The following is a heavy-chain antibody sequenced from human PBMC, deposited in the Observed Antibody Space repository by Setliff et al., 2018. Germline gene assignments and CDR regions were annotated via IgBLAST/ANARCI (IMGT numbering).Heavy chain of an antibody. J-gene: IGHJ5*02. Sequence: ETLSLTCVVSGYSITNGYYWGWIRQPPGKGLEWIGSINHGGDTSYNPSLQSRVAISVDTSKNQFSLKLSSVTAADTAVYYCVRRTYYYDTSPMGWFDPWGQGILVT. CDR2: INHGGDT. CDR1: GYSITNGYY. D-gene: IGHD3-22*01. V-gene: IGHV4-38-2*01. CDR3: VRRTYYYDTSPMGWFDP.